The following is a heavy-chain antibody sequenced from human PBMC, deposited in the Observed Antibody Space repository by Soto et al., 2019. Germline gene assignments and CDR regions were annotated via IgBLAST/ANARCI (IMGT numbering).Heavy chain of an antibody. D-gene: IGHD6-13*01. CDR2: IYSIGST. J-gene: IGHJ6*02. CDR3: RRSSRYSTDV. CDR1: GGSISSRSY. V-gene: IGHV4-39*01. Sequence: QLQLQESGPGLVKPSETLSLTCTVSGGSISSRSYWGWIRQPPGKGLEWIGSIYSIGSTYYNPSLKSRVTISVDTSKNQFSLKLSSVTAADTAVYYCRRSSRYSTDVWGQGPTVTVSS.